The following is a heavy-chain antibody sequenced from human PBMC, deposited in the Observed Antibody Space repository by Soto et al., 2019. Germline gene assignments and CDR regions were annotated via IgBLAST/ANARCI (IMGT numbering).Heavy chain of an antibody. CDR2: IDPSGHST. J-gene: IGHJ4*02. Sequence: QVQLVQSGAEVKKPGASVKVSCKASGYTVSSYYMHWVRQAPGQGLEWMGIIDPSGHSTTYAHKFQSRVTMTRDTSTSTLYMDLSSLRSEDTAGYYCATKNYFDYWGQGTLVTVSS. V-gene: IGHV1-46*03. CDR3: ATKNYFDY. CDR1: GYTVSSYY.